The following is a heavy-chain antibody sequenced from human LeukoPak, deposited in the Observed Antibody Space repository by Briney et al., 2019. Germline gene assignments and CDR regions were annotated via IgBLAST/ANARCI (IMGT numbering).Heavy chain of an antibody. CDR2: ISNTGST. V-gene: IGHV4-31*03. J-gene: IGHJ6*03. Sequence: SETLSLTSTVSGASVTSTDYDWTWVRQRPGEGLEWLGSISNTGSTDYNPSLRSRLSMSVDTTNNQFSLKLSSVTAADTAVYYCARDLGSSWSYYYYYYMDVWGKGTTVTVSS. CDR3: ARDLGSSWSYYYYYYMDV. D-gene: IGHD6-13*01. CDR1: GASVTSTDYD.